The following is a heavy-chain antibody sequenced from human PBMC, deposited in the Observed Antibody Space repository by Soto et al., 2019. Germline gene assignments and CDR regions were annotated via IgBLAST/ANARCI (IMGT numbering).Heavy chain of an antibody. CDR1: GYTLTELS. CDR2: FDPEDGET. Sequence: ASVKVSCKVSGYTLTELSMHWVRQAPGKGLEWMGGFDPEDGETIYAQKFQGRVTMTEDTSTDTAYMELSSLRSEDTAVYYCATAERSYGSGSYLFYYYYYYMDVWGKGTTVTVSS. CDR3: ATAERSYGSGSYLFYYYYYYMDV. V-gene: IGHV1-24*01. D-gene: IGHD3-10*01. J-gene: IGHJ6*03.